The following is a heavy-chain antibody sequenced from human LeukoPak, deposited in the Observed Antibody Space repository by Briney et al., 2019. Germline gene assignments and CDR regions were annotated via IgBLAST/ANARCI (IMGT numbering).Heavy chain of an antibody. J-gene: IGHJ4*02. CDR3: AKGVVTAVTHFDQ. Sequence: PGGSLRLSCAASGFTFSNYAVSWVRQAPGKGLEWVSTISGSGGSTYYADSVKGRFTISRDNSKNTMYLQMNSLRAEDTAVYYCAKGVVTAVTHFDQWGQGTLVTVS. CDR2: ISGSGGST. D-gene: IGHD4-11*01. V-gene: IGHV3-23*01. CDR1: GFTFSNYA.